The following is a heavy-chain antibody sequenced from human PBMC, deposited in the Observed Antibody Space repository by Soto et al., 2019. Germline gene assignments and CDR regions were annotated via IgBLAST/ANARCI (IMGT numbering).Heavy chain of an antibody. CDR3: ARDDQGWFDP. V-gene: IGHV3-33*01. Sequence: QAQLVESGGGVVQPGRSLRLSCAASGFAFSSHGMHWVRQAPGKGLEWVAVIWADGSQQYYADSVKGRFTISRDDSKNTVSLQMPHLRAEDTAVYFCARDDQGWFDPWGQGTLVTVSS. J-gene: IGHJ5*02. D-gene: IGHD2-2*01. CDR1: GFAFSSHG. CDR2: IWADGSQQ.